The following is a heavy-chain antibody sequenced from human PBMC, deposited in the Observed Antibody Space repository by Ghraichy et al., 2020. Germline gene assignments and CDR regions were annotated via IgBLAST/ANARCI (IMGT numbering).Heavy chain of an antibody. V-gene: IGHV1-2*02. CDR2: INPNSGGT. J-gene: IGHJ6*01. Sequence: ASVKVSCKASGYTFTGYYMHWVRQAPGQGLEWMGWINPNSGGTNYAQKFQGRVTMTRDTSISTAYMELSRLRSDDTAVYYCARDPFYYDSSGYYPYYYYYGMDVWGQGTTVTVSS. CDR3: ARDPFYYDSSGYYPYYYYYGMDV. CDR1: GYTFTGYY. D-gene: IGHD3-22*01.